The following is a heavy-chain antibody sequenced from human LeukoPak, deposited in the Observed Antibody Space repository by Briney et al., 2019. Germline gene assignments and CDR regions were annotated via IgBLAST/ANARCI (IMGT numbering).Heavy chain of an antibody. CDR1: GYSFTSYW. J-gene: IGHJ4*02. D-gene: IGHD6-13*01. CDR2: IYPGDSDT. CDR3: ARRGAAAGLILDY. V-gene: IGHV5-51*01. Sequence: GESLKISCKGSGYSFTSYWIGWVRQMPGKGLERMGIIYPGDSDTRYSPSFQGQVTISADKSISTAYLQWSSLKASDTAMYYCARRGAAAGLILDYWGQGTLVTVSS.